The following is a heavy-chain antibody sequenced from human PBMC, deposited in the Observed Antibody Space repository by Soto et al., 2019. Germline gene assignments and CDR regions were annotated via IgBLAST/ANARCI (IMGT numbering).Heavy chain of an antibody. CDR1: GGTFYTYT. D-gene: IGHD5-18*01. J-gene: IGHJ4*02. CDR2: ITPIYPTT. CDR3: ARIPRYSFPTSDDLDS. Sequence: QVQLVQSGAEVRKPGSSVQVSCMASGGTFYTYTFSWVRQAPGLGLEWMGSITPIYPTTNYAEKFQGRLTVTADGSTSTAYMELSSLTSDDTAVYYCARIPRYSFPTSDDLDSWGQGTLVTVSS. V-gene: IGHV1-69*15.